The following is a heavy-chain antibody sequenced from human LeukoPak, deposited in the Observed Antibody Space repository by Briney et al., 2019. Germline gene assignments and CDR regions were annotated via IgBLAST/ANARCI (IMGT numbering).Heavy chain of an antibody. D-gene: IGHD3-22*01. V-gene: IGHV4-30-4*01. CDR1: GGSISSGDYD. CDR2: IYYSGST. CDR3: ARDHYDTSGYSNGMDV. Sequence: SETLSLTCTVSGGSISSGDYDWSWIRQSPGKGLEWIGYIYYSGSTYNNPSLRSRVTISVDTSKNQFSLKLSSVTAADTAVYYCARDHYDTSGYSNGMDVWGQGTTVTVSS. J-gene: IGHJ6*02.